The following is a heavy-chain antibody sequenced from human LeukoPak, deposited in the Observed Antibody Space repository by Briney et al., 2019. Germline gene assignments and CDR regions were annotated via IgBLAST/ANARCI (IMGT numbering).Heavy chain of an antibody. D-gene: IGHD2-2*01. V-gene: IGHV1-18*01. CDR2: ISAYNGNT. Sequence: ASVKVSCKASGYTFTSYGISWVRQAPGQGLEWMGWISAYNGNTNCAQKLQGRVTMTTDTSTSTAYMELRSLRSDDTAVYYCARDPGFVVVPAAMGGDYWGQGTLVTVSS. J-gene: IGHJ4*02. CDR1: GYTFTSYG. CDR3: ARDPGFVVVPAAMGGDY.